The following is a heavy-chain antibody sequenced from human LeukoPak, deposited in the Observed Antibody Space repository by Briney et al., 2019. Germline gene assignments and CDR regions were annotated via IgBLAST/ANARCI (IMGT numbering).Heavy chain of an antibody. CDR1: GFTFSSYA. J-gene: IGHJ6*02. CDR2: ISYDGSNK. D-gene: IGHD2-2*01. CDR3: ARDPAVCSSTSCPYYYYYGMDV. Sequence: GGSLRLSCAASGFTFSSYAMHWVRQAPGKGLEWGAVISYDGSNKYYADSVKGRFTISRDNSKNTLSLQMNSLRAEDTAVYYCARDPAVCSSTSCPYYYYYGMDVWGQGTTVTVSS. V-gene: IGHV3-30*04.